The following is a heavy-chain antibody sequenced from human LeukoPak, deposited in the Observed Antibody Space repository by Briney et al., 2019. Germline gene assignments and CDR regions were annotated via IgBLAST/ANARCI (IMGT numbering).Heavy chain of an antibody. Sequence: GGSLRLSCAASGFTFSGYTLNWVRQPPGKGREWVSYISRTSDTVSYADSVKGRFTISRDNAKNSLYLQMSSLRAEDTAVYYCAKRRYCSSTSCSGFDYWGQGTLVTVSS. CDR3: AKRRYCSSTSCSGFDY. CDR1: GFTFSGYT. V-gene: IGHV3-48*01. CDR2: ISRTSDTV. D-gene: IGHD2-2*01. J-gene: IGHJ4*02.